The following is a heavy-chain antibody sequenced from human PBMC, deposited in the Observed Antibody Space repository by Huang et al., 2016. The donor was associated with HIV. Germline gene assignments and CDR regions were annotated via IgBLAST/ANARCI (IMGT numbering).Heavy chain of an antibody. Sequence: QVQLVQSGAEVKKPGSSVKVSCKASGGSFRNFAIGWGRQAPGQGLEWMGGIIPTLGTANDAQKFQGRVTIIADESTSTAYMELSSLRSEDTAVYYCATVDYYDTSGPQRGYFDNWGQGTLVTVSS. D-gene: IGHD3-22*01. J-gene: IGHJ4*02. CDR1: GGSFRNFA. V-gene: IGHV1-69*01. CDR3: ATVDYYDTSGPQRGYFDN. CDR2: IIPTLGTA.